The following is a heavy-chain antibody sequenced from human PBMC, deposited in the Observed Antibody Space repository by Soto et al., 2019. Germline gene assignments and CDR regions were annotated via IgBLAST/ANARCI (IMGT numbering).Heavy chain of an antibody. D-gene: IGHD2-15*01. J-gene: IGHJ4*02. V-gene: IGHV4-34*01. CDR1: GGSFSGYY. CDR3: ARASPGVVRPASAELFDY. CDR2: INHSGST. Sequence: SETLSLTCAVYGGSFSGYYWSWIRQPPGKGLEWIGEINHSGSTNYNPSLKSRVTISVDTSKNQFSLKLSSVTAADTAVYYCARASPGVVRPASAELFDYWGQGTLVTVSS.